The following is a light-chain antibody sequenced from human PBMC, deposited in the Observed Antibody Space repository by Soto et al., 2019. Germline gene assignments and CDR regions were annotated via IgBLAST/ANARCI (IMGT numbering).Light chain of an antibody. CDR3: QQSYSTPWT. J-gene: IGKJ1*01. CDR2: DAS. Sequence: EIVLTQSPATLSLSPGERATLSCRAGQSVSSYLAWYQQKPGQAPRLLIYDASNRATGIPARFSGSGSGTDFTLTISSLQPEDFATYYCQQSYSTPWTFGQGTKVDIK. V-gene: IGKV3-11*01. CDR1: QSVSSY.